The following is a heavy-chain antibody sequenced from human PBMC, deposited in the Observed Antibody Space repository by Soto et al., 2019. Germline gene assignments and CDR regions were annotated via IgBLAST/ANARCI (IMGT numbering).Heavy chain of an antibody. D-gene: IGHD3-10*01. CDR2: ISGSGGST. CDR1: GFTFSSYA. J-gene: IGHJ5*02. CDR3: AKDRANSMVRVPNWFDP. Sequence: PGGSLRLSCAASGFTFSSYAMSWVRQAPGKGLEWVSAISGSGGSTYYADYVKGRFTISRDNSKNTLYLQMNSLRAEDTAVYYCAKDRANSMVRVPNWFDPWGQGTLVTVSS. V-gene: IGHV3-23*01.